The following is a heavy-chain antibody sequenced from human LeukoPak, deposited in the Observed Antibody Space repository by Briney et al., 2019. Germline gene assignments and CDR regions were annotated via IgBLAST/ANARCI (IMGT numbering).Heavy chain of an antibody. CDR2: INHSGST. V-gene: IGHV4-34*08. CDR3: ASEGGVREKPFDY. J-gene: IGHJ4*02. CDR1: GFTFSTYV. D-gene: IGHD3-16*01. Sequence: GSLRLSCSVSGFTFSTYVMHWVRQAPGKGLEWIGEINHSGSTNYNPSLKSRVTISVDTSKNQFSLKLSSVTAADTAVYYCASEGGVREKPFDYWGQGTLVTVSS.